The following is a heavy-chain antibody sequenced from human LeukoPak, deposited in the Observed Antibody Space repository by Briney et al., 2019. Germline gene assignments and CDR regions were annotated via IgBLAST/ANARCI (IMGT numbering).Heavy chain of an antibody. CDR2: MNPNSGNT. CDR3: ARTKVADAFDI. D-gene: IGHD2-8*01. J-gene: IGHJ3*02. CDR1: GYTFTSYG. V-gene: IGHV1-8*03. Sequence: GASVKVSCKASGYTFTSYGISWVRQATGQGLEWMGWMNPNSGNTGYAQKFQGRVTITRNTSISTAYMELSSLRSEDTAVYYCARTKVADAFDIWGQGTMVTVSS.